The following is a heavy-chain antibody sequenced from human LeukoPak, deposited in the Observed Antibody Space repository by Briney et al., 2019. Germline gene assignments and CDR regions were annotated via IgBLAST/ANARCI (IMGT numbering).Heavy chain of an antibody. V-gene: IGHV3-7*01. Sequence: AGSLSLACAASGFTLSDHWLTWVRQAPGKGMEWVGNIKTDGSEKYDVDSVKGRFTISRDNAKNSLYLQMNSLRAEDTAVYYCAGPPQAGPFDHWGQGTLVTVSS. CDR2: IKTDGSEK. J-gene: IGHJ4*02. CDR3: AGPPQAGPFDH. CDR1: GFTLSDHW. D-gene: IGHD6-19*01.